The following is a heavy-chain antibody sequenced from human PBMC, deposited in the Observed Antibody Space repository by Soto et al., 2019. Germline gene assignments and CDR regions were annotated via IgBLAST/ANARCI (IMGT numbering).Heavy chain of an antibody. J-gene: IGHJ6*02. CDR1: GLSLSTIGEG. V-gene: IGHV2-5*02. CDR3: VQSRCGGDCLQSYSSHAYYGLDV. CDR2: IYWDDDK. D-gene: IGHD2-21*02. Sequence: QITLKESGPTLVKPTQTLTLTCTFSGLSLSTIGEGVGWIRQPPGKALEWLALIYWDDDKRYSPSLKSRLTITKETAKNQVVLTMTNMDPVDTATYYCVQSRCGGDCLQSYSSHAYYGLDVWGQETTVTVSS.